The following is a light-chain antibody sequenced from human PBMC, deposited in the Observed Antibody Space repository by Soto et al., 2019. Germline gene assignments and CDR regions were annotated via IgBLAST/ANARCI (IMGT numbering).Light chain of an antibody. CDR3: QHYKTYAVT. CDR2: DAS. Sequence: DIQMTQSPSTLPASVGDRVTITCRASQSISSWLAWYQQKPGKAPKLLIYDASSLQSGVPSRFSGSGSGTEFTLTISSLQPDDFETYYCQHYKTYAVTFGQGTRLEIK. CDR1: QSISSW. J-gene: IGKJ5*01. V-gene: IGKV1-5*01.